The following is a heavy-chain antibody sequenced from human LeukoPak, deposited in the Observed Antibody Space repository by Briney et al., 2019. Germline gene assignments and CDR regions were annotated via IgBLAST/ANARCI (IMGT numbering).Heavy chain of an antibody. V-gene: IGHV3-21*06. Sequence: GGSLRLSCVGSGFTFSSYTVNWVRQAPGKRLEWDSSISSSSSFKQYADSAKGRFTISRDNAKNSLYLQMSGLRGEDTAVYYCARDLGSGDYLRKYFDLWGRGTLVAVSS. CDR2: ISSSSSFK. J-gene: IGHJ2*01. CDR1: GFTFSSYT. D-gene: IGHD4-17*01. CDR3: ARDLGSGDYLRKYFDL.